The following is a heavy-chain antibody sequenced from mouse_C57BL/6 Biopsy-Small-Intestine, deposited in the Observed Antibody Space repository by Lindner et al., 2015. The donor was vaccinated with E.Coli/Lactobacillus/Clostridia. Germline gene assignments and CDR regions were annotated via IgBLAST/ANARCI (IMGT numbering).Heavy chain of an antibody. J-gene: IGHJ3*01. Sequence: VQLQESGAELMKPGASVKLSCKATGYTFTGYWIEWVKQRPGHGLEWIGEILPGTGSTNYNEKFKGKATLTVNKSSSTAYMELRSLTSEDSAVYYCAVYYGYDVGFAYWGQGTLVTVSA. D-gene: IGHD2-2*01. CDR1: GYTFTGYW. CDR3: AVYYGYDVGFAY. V-gene: IGHV1-9*01. CDR2: ILPGTGST.